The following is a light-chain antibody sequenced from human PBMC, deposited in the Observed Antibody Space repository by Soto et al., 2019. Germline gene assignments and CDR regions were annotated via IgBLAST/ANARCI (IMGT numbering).Light chain of an antibody. CDR2: GTS. CDR3: QQYGSLVT. Sequence: EIVFTQSPGTLSLSPGERATLSCRASQSVSSSYLAWYQHKPGRAPRLLIDGTSSRATGIPDRFSGSGSGTDFTLTISRLEPEDLAVYYCQQYGSLVTFGQGTKWIS. J-gene: IGKJ1*01. CDR1: QSVSSSY. V-gene: IGKV3-20*01.